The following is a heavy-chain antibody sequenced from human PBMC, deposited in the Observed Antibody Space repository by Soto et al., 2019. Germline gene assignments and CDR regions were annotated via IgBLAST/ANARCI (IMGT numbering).Heavy chain of an antibody. J-gene: IGHJ3*02. CDR3: AHERGYTDHFKLTTFYI. CDR2: IYLDDDK. V-gene: IGHV2-5*02. Sequence: SGPTMLNPTQTVTLTCTFSGFSLSTSGVGVGWIRQPPGKALEWLALIYLDDDKRYSPSLKSRLTITKDTSKNQVVLTMTNMDPVDTATYYYAHERGYTDHFKLTTFYIWGKGTMVTVS. CDR1: GFSLSTSGVG. D-gene: IGHD5-18*01.